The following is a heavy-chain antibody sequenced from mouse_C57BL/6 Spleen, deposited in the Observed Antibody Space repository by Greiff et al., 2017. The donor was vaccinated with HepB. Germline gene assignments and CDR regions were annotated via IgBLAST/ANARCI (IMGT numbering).Heavy chain of an antibody. V-gene: IGHV1-4*01. CDR2: INPSSGYT. CDR3: AIYYDYDEGFAD. J-gene: IGHJ3*01. Sequence: VQLQQSGAELARPGASVKMSCKASGYTFTSYTMHWVKQRPGQGLEWIGYINPSSGYTKYNQKFKDKATLTADKSSSTAYMQLSSLTSEDSAVYYGAIYYDYDEGFADWGQGTLVTVSA. D-gene: IGHD2-4*01. CDR1: GYTFTSYT.